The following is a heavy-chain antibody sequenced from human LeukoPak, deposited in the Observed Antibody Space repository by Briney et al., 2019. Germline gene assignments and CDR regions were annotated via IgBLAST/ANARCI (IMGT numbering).Heavy chain of an antibody. D-gene: IGHD2-2*01. J-gene: IGHJ4*02. CDR3: ARGTVPAAKFTR. V-gene: IGHV4-59*01. CDR2: IYYSGST. Sequence: SETLSLTCTVSGGSISSYYWSWIRQPPGKGLEWIGYIYYSGSTNYNPSLKSRVTISVDTSNNQFSLKLSSVTAADTAVYYCARGTVPAAKFTRWGQGTLVTVSS. CDR1: GGSISSYY.